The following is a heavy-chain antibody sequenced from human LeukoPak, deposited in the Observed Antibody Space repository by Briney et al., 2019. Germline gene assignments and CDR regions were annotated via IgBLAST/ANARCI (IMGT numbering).Heavy chain of an antibody. CDR1: GYTFTSYG. Sequence: EASVKVSCKASGYTFTSYGICWVGQAPGQGPERMGWISAYNGNTNYAQKLQSRVTITTDTSTSTAYMELRSLRSDDTAVYYCARARPPYGVDVWGQGTTVTVSS. V-gene: IGHV1-18*01. CDR3: ARARPPYGVDV. CDR2: ISAYNGNT. J-gene: IGHJ6*02.